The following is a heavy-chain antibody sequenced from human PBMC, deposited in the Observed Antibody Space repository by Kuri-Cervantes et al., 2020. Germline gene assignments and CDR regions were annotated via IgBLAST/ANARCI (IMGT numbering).Heavy chain of an antibody. J-gene: IGHJ5*02. Sequence: GESLKISCAASGFTFSSYGMHWVRQAPGKGLEWVSYISSSSSTIYYADSVKGRFTISRDNAKNSLYLQMNSLRDEDTAVYYCARDLLDPWGQGTLVTVSS. CDR3: ARDLLDP. CDR2: ISSSSSTI. V-gene: IGHV3-48*02. CDR1: GFTFSSYG.